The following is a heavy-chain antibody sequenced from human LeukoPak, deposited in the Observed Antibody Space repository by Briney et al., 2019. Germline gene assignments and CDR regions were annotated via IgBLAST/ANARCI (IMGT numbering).Heavy chain of an antibody. Sequence: SETLSLTCTVSGGSIIDSSYYWGWIRQPPGKGLEWIGNIYYFGTTLHNPSLKSRVTMSVDTSKNQFSLKLSSVAAADTAVYYCARDSHAWYGQYYFDFWGQGALVTVSS. CDR1: GGSIIDSSYY. V-gene: IGHV4-39*07. J-gene: IGHJ4*02. CDR3: ARDSHAWYGQYYFDF. CDR2: IYYFGTT. D-gene: IGHD6-13*01.